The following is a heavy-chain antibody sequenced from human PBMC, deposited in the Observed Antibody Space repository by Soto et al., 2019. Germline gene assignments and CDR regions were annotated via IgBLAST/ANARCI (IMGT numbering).Heavy chain of an antibody. CDR2: IYYSGST. J-gene: IGHJ4*02. Sequence: SETLSLTCTVSGGSISSYYWSWIRQPPGKGLEWIGYIYYSGSTNYNPSLKSRVTISVDTSKNQFSLKLSSVTAADTAVYYCARQRTDYVILTGYTLYYFDYRGQGTLVNVAS. CDR3: ARQRTDYVILTGYTLYYFDY. CDR1: GGSISSYY. V-gene: IGHV4-59*08. D-gene: IGHD3-9*01.